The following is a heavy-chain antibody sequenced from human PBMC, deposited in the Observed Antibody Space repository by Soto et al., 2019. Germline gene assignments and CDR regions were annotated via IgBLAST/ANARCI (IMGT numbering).Heavy chain of an antibody. Sequence: KGLEWVSGISGSDGSTYYADSVKGRFTISRDNSKNTLYLQMNSLRVEDTAVYYCAKGGTNVWGCFDYWGQGMFVTV. CDR2: ISGSDGST. CDR3: AKGGTNVWGCFDY. J-gene: IGHJ4*02. V-gene: IGHV3-23*01. D-gene: IGHD2-8*01.